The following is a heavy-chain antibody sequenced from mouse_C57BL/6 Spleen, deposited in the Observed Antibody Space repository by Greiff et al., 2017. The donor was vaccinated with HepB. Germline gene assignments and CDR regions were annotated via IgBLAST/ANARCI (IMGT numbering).Heavy chain of an antibody. D-gene: IGHD2-1*01. V-gene: IGHV1-22*01. CDR3: AREGAWGNYYFDY. CDR1: GYTFTDYN. J-gene: IGHJ2*01. CDR2: INPNNGGT. Sequence: EVQGVESGPELVKPGASVKMSCKASGYTFTDYNMHWVKQSHGKSLEWIGYINPNNGGTSYNQKFKGKATLTVNKSSSTAYMELRSLTSEDSAVYCCAREGAWGNYYFDYWGQGTTLTVSS.